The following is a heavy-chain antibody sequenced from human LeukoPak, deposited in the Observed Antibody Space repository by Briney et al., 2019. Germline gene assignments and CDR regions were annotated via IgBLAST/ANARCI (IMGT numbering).Heavy chain of an antibody. J-gene: IGHJ5*02. Sequence: GGSLRLSCAASVFTFSSYAMSSVRQAPGKGLEWVSAISGSGGSTYYADPVKGRFTISRYNSKNTLYLQMNSLRAEDTAVYYCAKGTIFGVVTPFDPWGQGTLVTVSS. D-gene: IGHD3-3*01. CDR2: ISGSGGST. V-gene: IGHV3-23*01. CDR3: AKGTIFGVVTPFDP. CDR1: VFTFSSYA.